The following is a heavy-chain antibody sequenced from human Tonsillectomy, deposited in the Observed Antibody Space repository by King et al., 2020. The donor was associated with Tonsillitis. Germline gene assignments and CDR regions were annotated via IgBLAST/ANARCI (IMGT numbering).Heavy chain of an antibody. D-gene: IGHD3-16*01. Sequence: VQLVESGGGVVQPGGSLRLSCAASGFTFSTYDMHWVRQAPGKGLGWVAFIRYDGSNKSYADSVKGRFTISRDNSKNTLYLQMNSLRAEDTAVYYCGGGAGEFDYWGQGTLVTVSS. CDR1: GFTFSTYD. J-gene: IGHJ4*02. CDR3: GGGAGEFDY. CDR2: IRYDGSNK. V-gene: IGHV3-30*02.